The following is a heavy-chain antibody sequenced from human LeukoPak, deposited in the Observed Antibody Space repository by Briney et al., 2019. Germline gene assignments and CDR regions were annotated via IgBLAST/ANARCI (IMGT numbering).Heavy chain of an antibody. CDR1: GVSLSTSAVG. D-gene: IGHD3-22*01. J-gene: IGHJ5*02. Sequence: SGPTLVNPTQTLTLTCTVSGVSLSTSAVGVGWIRQPPGKALEWLTLVHRDDDKRYSPSLKSRLTITKDTSRNQVVLTMTNMDPGDTATYYCAHASLVYDSSGYYMGWLDPWGQGTLVTVSS. CDR3: AHASLVYDSSGYYMGWLDP. V-gene: IGHV2-5*02. CDR2: VHRDDDK.